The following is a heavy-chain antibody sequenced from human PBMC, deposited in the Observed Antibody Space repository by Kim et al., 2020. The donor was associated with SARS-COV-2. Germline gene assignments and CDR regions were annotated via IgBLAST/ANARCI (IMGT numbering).Heavy chain of an antibody. Sequence: GGSLRLSCVVSGFKISDAWMSWVRQAPGKGPVWMSRIKYDGSLSFYAESVKGRFAISRDSAKNTLYLQMNNLRADDMGVYYCAKSDYLDPWGQGTLVTVSP. V-gene: IGHV3-74*01. CDR1: GFKISDAW. CDR2: IKYDGSLS. CDR3: AKSDYLDP. J-gene: IGHJ5*02. D-gene: IGHD3-10*01.